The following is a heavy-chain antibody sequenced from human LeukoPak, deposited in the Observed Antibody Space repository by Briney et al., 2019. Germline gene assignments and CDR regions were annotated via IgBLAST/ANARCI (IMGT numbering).Heavy chain of an antibody. D-gene: IGHD2-15*01. CDR2: IRRKAKSYAT. CDR3: TVHSTGSNY. J-gene: IGHJ4*02. V-gene: IGHV3-73*01. Sequence: GGSLKLSCAASGFTFSGCAMRWVRLACGDGMEWVGRIRRKAKSYATAYGGAVKGRFTITRDDSKNTAYLQMNSQKTEDTAVYYCTVHSTGSNYGGQGTLVTVSS. CDR1: GFTFSGCA.